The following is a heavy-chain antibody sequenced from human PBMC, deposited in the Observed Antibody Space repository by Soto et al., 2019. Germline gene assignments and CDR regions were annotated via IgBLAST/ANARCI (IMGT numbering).Heavy chain of an antibody. CDR2: LWSAGLT. V-gene: IGHV3-53*01. D-gene: IGHD2-15*01. CDR1: GFTVSSKY. Sequence: ESGGGLIQPGGSLRLSCAASGFTVSSKYMTWVRQAPGKGLEWVSILWSAGLTYYADSVKGRFTISRDNSKNTLYLQMKSLKAGDSAVYYCARELPPDLWGQGTLVTVSS. J-gene: IGHJ5*02. CDR3: ARELPPDL.